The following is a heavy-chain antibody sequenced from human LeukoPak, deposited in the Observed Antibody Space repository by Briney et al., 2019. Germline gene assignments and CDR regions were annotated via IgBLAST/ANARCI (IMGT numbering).Heavy chain of an antibody. Sequence: GASVKVSCKASGYTFTGYYMHWVRQAPGQGLEWMGWINPNSGGTNYAQKFQGRVTMTRDMSTSTVYMELSSLRSEDTAVYYCARGAPSHWFDPWGQGTLVTVSS. CDR1: GYTFTGYY. D-gene: IGHD1-26*01. CDR3: ARGAPSHWFDP. CDR2: INPNSGGT. J-gene: IGHJ5*02. V-gene: IGHV1-2*02.